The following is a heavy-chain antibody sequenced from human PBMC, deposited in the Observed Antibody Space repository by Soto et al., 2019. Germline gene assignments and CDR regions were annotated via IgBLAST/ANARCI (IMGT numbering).Heavy chain of an antibody. D-gene: IGHD5-18*01. Sequence: QVQLVESGGGVVQPGRSLRLSCAASGFTFSSYAMHWVRQAPGKGLEWVAVISYDGSNKYYADSVKGRFTISRDNSKNTLYLQMNSLRAEDTAVYYCARDPPDRSRGYSDGYDGYWGQGTLVTVSS. CDR2: ISYDGSNK. V-gene: IGHV3-30-3*01. CDR1: GFTFSSYA. CDR3: ARDPPDRSRGYSDGYDGY. J-gene: IGHJ4*02.